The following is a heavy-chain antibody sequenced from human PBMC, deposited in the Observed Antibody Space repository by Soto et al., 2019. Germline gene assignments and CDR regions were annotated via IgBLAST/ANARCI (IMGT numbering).Heavy chain of an antibody. CDR2: ITGSGGIT. D-gene: IGHD2-15*01. CDR3: AKDCGILRWWPCPPGP. V-gene: IGHV3-23*01. CDR1: GFLFSGYA. Sequence: EVQLLESGGGLVQPGGSLRLSCEVSGFLFSGYAMTWVRQAPGKGLEWVSGITGSGGITYYADSVKGRFTISRDNSQGTLFLQMNSLGGQDTAGLLFAKDCGILRWWPCPPGPRGQGTL. J-gene: IGHJ5*02.